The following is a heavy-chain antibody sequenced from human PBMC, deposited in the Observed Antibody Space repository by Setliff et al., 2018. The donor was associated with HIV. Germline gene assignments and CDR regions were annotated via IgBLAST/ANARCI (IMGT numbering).Heavy chain of an antibody. D-gene: IGHD6-19*01. CDR3: VRGPQWLVQKGRVYYFDY. Sequence: SETLSLTCAVSGYAITSGFYWGWIRQPPGKGLEWIGSIYHSATTYYNPSLWGRVTISVDTSKNQVSLKLNSMTAADTAVYFCVRGPQWLVQKGRVYYFDYWGQGTLVTVSS. CDR2: IYHSATT. V-gene: IGHV4-38-2*01. J-gene: IGHJ4*02. CDR1: GYAITSGFY.